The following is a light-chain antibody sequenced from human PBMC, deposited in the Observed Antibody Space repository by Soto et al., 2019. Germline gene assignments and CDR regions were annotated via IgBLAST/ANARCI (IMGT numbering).Light chain of an antibody. Sequence: DIVMTQSPDSLAVSVGERATINCKSSQSVLYSSNNKKYLAWYQKKPGQPPKLLIYWASTRESGVPDRFTGSGSGTDFTLTISSLQAEDVAVYYCQQYYSTPITLGQGTRLEIK. CDR2: WAS. J-gene: IGKJ5*01. CDR1: QSVLYSSNNKKY. V-gene: IGKV4-1*01. CDR3: QQYYSTPIT.